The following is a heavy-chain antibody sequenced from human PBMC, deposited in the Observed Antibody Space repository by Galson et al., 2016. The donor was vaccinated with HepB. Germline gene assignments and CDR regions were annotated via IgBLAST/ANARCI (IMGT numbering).Heavy chain of an antibody. D-gene: IGHD3-22*01. Sequence: SEILSLTCAVSGDSISSHDWWSWVRQPPGEGLEWIGEIYHSGSTNYNPSLKSRVTISVDKSKNQFSLRLSSVTAADTAVYYCTRDGFYCLDYWGQGTLVTVSS. V-gene: IGHV4-4*02. CDR1: GDSISSHDW. CDR2: IYHSGST. CDR3: TRDGFYCLDY. J-gene: IGHJ4*02.